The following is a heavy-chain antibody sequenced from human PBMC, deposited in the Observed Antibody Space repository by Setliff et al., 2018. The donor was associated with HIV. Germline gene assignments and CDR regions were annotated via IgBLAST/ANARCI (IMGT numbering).Heavy chain of an antibody. Sequence: GSLRLSCAASGFTFSSYAMSWVRQAPGKGLEWVSSISGGGGGRYYTDSVKGRFTISRDDSENTVYLDMTSLRGDDTAVYYCTGVPGGGWDNPGWFDPWGQGTLVTSPQ. J-gene: IGHJ5*02. V-gene: IGHV3-23*01. D-gene: IGHD6-19*01. CDR2: ISGGGGGR. CDR3: TGVPGGGWDNPGWFDP. CDR1: GFTFSSYA.